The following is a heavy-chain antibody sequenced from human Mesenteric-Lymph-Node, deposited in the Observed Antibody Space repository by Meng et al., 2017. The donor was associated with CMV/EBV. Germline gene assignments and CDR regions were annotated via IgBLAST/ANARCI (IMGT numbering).Heavy chain of an antibody. J-gene: IGHJ6*02. V-gene: IGHV3-30*04. D-gene: IGHD6-13*01. CDR1: GFTFSSYA. CDR2: ISYDGSNK. CDR3: ARSIAAAGDYYYYGMDV. Sequence: GESLKISCAASGFTFSSYAMHWVRQAPGKGLEWVAVISYDGSNKYYADSVKGRFTISRDNSKNTLYLQMNSLRAEDTAVYYCARSIAAAGDYYYYGMDVWGQGTTVTVSS.